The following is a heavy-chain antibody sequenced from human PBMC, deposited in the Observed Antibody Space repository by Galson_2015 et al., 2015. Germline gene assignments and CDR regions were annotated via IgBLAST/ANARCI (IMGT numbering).Heavy chain of an antibody. D-gene: IGHD1-26*01. CDR2: ISSSGYLT. Sequence: SLRLSCAFSGFTFTDYSFNWVRQGPGKGLEWIAYISSSGYLTYYGDSVKGQFTISRDNAQNSLFLQWSSLKASDTAMYYCASSGTFYVLDYWGQGTLVSVSA. J-gene: IGHJ4*02. CDR1: GFTFTDYS. CDR3: ASSGTFYVLDY. V-gene: IGHV3-11*03.